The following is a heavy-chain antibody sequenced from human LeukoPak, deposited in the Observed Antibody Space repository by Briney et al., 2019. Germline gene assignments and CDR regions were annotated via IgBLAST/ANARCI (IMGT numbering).Heavy chain of an antibody. CDR1: GFTFSSYS. D-gene: IGHD4-11*01. Sequence: GGSLRLSCATSGFTFSSYSMNWVRQAPGKGLEWVSSISSSSSYIYYAGSVKGRFTISRDNAKNSLYLQMNSLRAEDTAVYYCARDTVTTGFDPWGQGTLVTVSS. J-gene: IGHJ5*02. CDR3: ARDTVTTGFDP. CDR2: ISSSSSYI. V-gene: IGHV3-21*01.